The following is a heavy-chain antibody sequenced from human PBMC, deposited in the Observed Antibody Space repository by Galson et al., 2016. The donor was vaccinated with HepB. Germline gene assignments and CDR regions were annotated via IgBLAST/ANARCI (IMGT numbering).Heavy chain of an antibody. CDR3: ARIPGYSYGDDYFDS. J-gene: IGHJ4*02. V-gene: IGHV2-70*01. Sequence: PALVKPTQTLTLTCTFSGFSLTSSGMCVSWIRQSPGRALKWLALVDSDGNERFSTSLRTRLTISKDTSKNQVVLTMINMDPVDTATYYCARIPGYSYGDDYFDSWGQGTLVAVPS. CDR2: VDSDGNE. D-gene: IGHD5-18*01. CDR1: GFSLTSSGMC.